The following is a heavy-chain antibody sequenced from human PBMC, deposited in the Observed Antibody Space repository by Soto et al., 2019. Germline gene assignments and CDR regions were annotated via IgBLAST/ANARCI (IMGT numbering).Heavy chain of an antibody. CDR3: GRQPLHCDRTTCFGNSAVAV. Sequence: QLQLQESGPRLVKPSETLSLTCSVSGGSISSSTNSWGWIRQPPGKGLEWIGTIYSGATKHYNPSLEDRLAISADTLDNQLSLGLPSVTAADTAAYYCGRQPLHCDRTTCFGNSAVAVWGQGTTVTVS. D-gene: IGHD2-2*01. CDR1: GGSISSSTNS. V-gene: IGHV4-39*01. CDR2: IYSGATK. J-gene: IGHJ6*02.